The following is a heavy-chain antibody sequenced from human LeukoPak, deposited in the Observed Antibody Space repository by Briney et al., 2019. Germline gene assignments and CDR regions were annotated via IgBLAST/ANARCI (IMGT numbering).Heavy chain of an antibody. V-gene: IGHV4-61*02. J-gene: IGHJ3*02. CDR1: GGSISSSSYY. D-gene: IGHD2-15*01. CDR3: ARVGYCSGGSCYEGHDAFDI. CDR2: IYTSGST. Sequence: SETLSLTCTVSGGSISSSSYYWSWIRQPAGKGLEWIGRIYTSGSTNYNPSLKSRVTISVDTSKNQFSLKLSSVTAADTAVYYCARVGYCSGGSCYEGHDAFDIWGQGTMVTVSS.